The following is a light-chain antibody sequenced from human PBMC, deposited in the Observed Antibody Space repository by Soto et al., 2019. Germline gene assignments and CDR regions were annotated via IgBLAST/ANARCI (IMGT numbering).Light chain of an antibody. CDR3: QQYGSSPPRVT. CDR1: QSVSSSY. CDR2: GAS. V-gene: IGKV3-20*01. J-gene: IGKJ3*01. Sequence: EIVLTQSPGTLSLSPGERATLSCRASQSVSSSYLAWYQQKPGQAPRLLIYGASSRATGIPDRLSGSGSGTDFTLTISRLEHEDFAVYYCQQYGSSPPRVTFGPGTKVDIK.